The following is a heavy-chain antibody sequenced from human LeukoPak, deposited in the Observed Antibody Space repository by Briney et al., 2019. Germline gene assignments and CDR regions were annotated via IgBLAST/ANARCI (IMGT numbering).Heavy chain of an antibody. Sequence: GGSLRLSCAASGFTFSSYAMHWVRQAPGKGLEYVSAISSNGGSTYYANSVKGRFTISRDNSKNTLYLQMNSLRAEDTAVYYCAKWSLYSMDYWGQGTLVTVSS. D-gene: IGHD6-13*01. CDR1: GFTFSSYA. V-gene: IGHV3-64*01. J-gene: IGHJ4*02. CDR2: ISSNGGST. CDR3: AKWSLYSMDY.